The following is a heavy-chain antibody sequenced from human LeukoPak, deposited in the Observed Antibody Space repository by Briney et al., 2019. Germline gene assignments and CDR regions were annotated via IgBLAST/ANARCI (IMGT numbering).Heavy chain of an antibody. CDR1: GYSFTSYW. Sequence: RGESLKISCKGSGYSFTSYWIGWVRQMPGKGLEWMGIIYPGDSDTRYSPSFQGQVTISADKSISTAYLQWSSLKASDTAMHYCARLLAAAGLYYFDYWGQGTLVTVSS. D-gene: IGHD6-13*01. CDR3: ARLLAAAGLYYFDY. CDR2: IYPGDSDT. V-gene: IGHV5-51*01. J-gene: IGHJ4*02.